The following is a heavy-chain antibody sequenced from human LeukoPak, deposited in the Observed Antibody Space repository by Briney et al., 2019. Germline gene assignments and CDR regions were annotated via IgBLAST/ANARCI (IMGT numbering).Heavy chain of an antibody. J-gene: IGHJ6*02. CDR1: GYTLTELS. CDR2: FDPEDGET. V-gene: IGHV1-24*01. Sequence: GASVTVSCTVSGYTLTELSMHWVRQAPGKGLEWMGGFDPEDGETIYAQKFQGRVTMTEDTSTDTAYMELSSLRSEDTAVCYCATPSGVAGSPSYYYYYGMDVWGQGTTVTVSS. D-gene: IGHD6-19*01. CDR3: ATPSGVAGSPSYYYYYGMDV.